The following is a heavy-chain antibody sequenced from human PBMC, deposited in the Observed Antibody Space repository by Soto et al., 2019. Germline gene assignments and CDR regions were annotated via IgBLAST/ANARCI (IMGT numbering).Heavy chain of an antibody. V-gene: IGHV4-59*01. CDR2: VFYKGNT. D-gene: IGHD5-18*01. CDR1: GGSITGYY. CDR3: ARSGDSFGFTDY. J-gene: IGHJ4*02. Sequence: QMQLQESGPGLVKPSETLSLTCTVSGGSITGYYWTWIRQPPGKGLEWIGYVFYKGNTNYNPSLKSRVTISVDTSANQFSLRLSSVTAADTAVYYCARSGDSFGFTDYWGQGTLVTVSS.